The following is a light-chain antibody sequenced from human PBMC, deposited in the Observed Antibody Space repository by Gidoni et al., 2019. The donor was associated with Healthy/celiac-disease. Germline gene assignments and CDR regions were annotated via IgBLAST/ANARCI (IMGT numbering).Light chain of an antibody. CDR2: GAS. CDR3: QQYGSSPWT. V-gene: IGKV3-20*01. J-gene: IGKJ1*01. CDR1: QSVSSSY. Sequence: ELVLTQSPGTLSVSPGERATLSCRASQSVSSSYLAWYQQKPGQAPRLLIYGASSRATGIPDRFSGSGSGTDFTLTISRLETEDFAVYYCQQYGSSPWTFGQGTKVEIK.